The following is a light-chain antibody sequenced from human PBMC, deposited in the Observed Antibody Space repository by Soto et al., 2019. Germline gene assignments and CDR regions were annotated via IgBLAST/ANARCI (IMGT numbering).Light chain of an antibody. CDR2: DAS. CDR3: QQRSNWPDA. J-gene: IGKJ5*01. Sequence: EIVLTQSPGTLSVSPGDRVTLSCRASQSISINLAWYQHKPGQPPRLLIYDASKRATGIPTRFSGSGSGTDFTLTISSLQPEDFAVYYCQQRSNWPDAFGQGTRLETK. V-gene: IGKV3-11*01. CDR1: QSISIN.